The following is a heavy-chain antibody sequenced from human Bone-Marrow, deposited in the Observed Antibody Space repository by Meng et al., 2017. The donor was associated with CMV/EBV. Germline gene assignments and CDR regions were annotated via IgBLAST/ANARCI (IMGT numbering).Heavy chain of an antibody. CDR3: AKEGGGSGWVLGGYYFYGLDV. CDR2: ISWNSDNI. J-gene: IGHJ6*04. CDR1: GFAFDSYA. V-gene: IGHV3-9*01. D-gene: IGHD6-19*01. Sequence: SLKISCAASGFAFDSYAMHWVRQAPGKGLEYVSGISWNSDNIGYADSVKGRFTISRDNAKNSLYLQMNSLRPEDTALYYCAKEGGGSGWVLGGYYFYGLDVWGRGTTVTVPQ.